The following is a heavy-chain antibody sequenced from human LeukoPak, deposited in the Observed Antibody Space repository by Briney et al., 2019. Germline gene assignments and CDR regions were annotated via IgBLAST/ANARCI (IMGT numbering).Heavy chain of an antibody. J-gene: IGHJ3*02. Sequence: GASVKVSCKASGYTFTSCDINWVRQAPGQGLEWMGWMNPKSGNTVYAQKFQGRVTMTRNTSISTAYMERSSLRSEDTAVYYCATASTVTTERGSIVRAFDIWGQGTMVTVSS. CDR2: MNPKSGNT. CDR3: ATASTVTTERGSIVRAFDI. CDR1: GYTFTSCD. V-gene: IGHV1-8*01. D-gene: IGHD4-17*01.